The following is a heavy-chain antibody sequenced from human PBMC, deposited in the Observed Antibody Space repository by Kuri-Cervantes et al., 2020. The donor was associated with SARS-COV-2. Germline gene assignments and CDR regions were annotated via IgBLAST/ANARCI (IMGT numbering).Heavy chain of an antibody. Sequence: SETLSLTCTVSGGSISSYYWSWIRQPPGKGLEWIGYIYYSGSTNYNPSLKSRVTISVDTSKNQFSLKLSSVTAADTAVYYCARQAPLRQLALDYWGQGTLVTVSS. CDR2: IYYSGST. V-gene: IGHV4-59*08. CDR3: ARQAPLRQLALDY. J-gene: IGHJ4*02. CDR1: GGSISSYY. D-gene: IGHD6-13*01.